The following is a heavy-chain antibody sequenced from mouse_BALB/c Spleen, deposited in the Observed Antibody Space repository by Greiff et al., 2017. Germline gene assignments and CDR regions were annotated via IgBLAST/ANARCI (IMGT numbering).Heavy chain of an antibody. CDR1: GYTFTSYT. J-gene: IGHJ4*01. CDR3: AKITGTRVMDY. D-gene: IGHD4-1*01. Sequence: VMLVESAAELARPGASVKMSCKASGYTFTSYTMHWVKQRPGQGLEWIGYINPSSGYTEYNQKFKDKTTLTADKSSSTAYMQLSSLTSEDSAVYYCAKITGTRVMDYWGQGTSVTVSS. CDR2: INPSSGYT. V-gene: IGHV1-4*02.